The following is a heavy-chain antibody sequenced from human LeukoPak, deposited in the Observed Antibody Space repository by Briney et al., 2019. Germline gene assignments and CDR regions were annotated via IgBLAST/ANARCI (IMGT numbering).Heavy chain of an antibody. V-gene: IGHV4-34*01. Sequence: AGGSLRLSCAASGFTFSSYEMNWVRQAPGKGLEWIGEINHSGSTNYNPSLKSRVTISVDTSRNQFPLKLSSVTAADTAVYYCARAFRKLGYCSSTSCRSSSWFVYWGQGTLVTVSS. J-gene: IGHJ4*02. CDR3: ARAFRKLGYCSSTSCRSSSWFVY. CDR2: INHSGST. D-gene: IGHD2-2*01. CDR1: GFTFSSYE.